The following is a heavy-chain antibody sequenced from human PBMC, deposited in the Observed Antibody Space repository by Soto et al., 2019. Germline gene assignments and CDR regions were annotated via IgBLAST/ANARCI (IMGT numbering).Heavy chain of an antibody. CDR3: AKDPYYGSGSSDFDY. D-gene: IGHD3-10*01. Sequence: EVQLLDSGGGLVQPGGSLRLSCAASGFTFSSYAMSWVRQAPGKGLEWVSAISGSGGTTYYADSVKGRFTISRDNSKNELYLQMNSLRAEDTAGYYCAKDPYYGSGSSDFDYWGQGTLVTVSS. V-gene: IGHV3-23*01. CDR1: GFTFSSYA. J-gene: IGHJ4*02. CDR2: ISGSGGTT.